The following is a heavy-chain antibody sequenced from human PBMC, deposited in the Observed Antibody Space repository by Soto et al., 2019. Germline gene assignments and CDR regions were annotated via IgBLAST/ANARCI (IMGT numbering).Heavy chain of an antibody. Sequence: PGGSLRLSCAASGFTFSSYDMTWVRQAPGKGLEWVSVISGSGDSTYYADSVKGRFTISRDNSKNTLYLQMNSLRAEDTAVYYCANRARALYYYGMDVWGQGTTVTVSS. J-gene: IGHJ6*02. CDR2: ISGSGDST. V-gene: IGHV3-23*01. CDR3: ANRARALYYYGMDV. CDR1: GFTFSSYD.